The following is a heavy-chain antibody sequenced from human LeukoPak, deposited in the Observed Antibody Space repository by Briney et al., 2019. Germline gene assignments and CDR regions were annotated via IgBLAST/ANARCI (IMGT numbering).Heavy chain of an antibody. D-gene: IGHD2-2*01. Sequence: GGSLRLSCAASGFTFDDYAMHWVRQAPGKGLEWVSGISWNSGSIGYADSVKGRFTISRDNAKNSLYLQMNSLRAEDTALYYCAKDMGSGTSAYYYGMDVWGQGTTVTVSS. CDR2: ISWNSGSI. J-gene: IGHJ6*02. CDR3: AKDMGSGTSAYYYGMDV. V-gene: IGHV3-9*01. CDR1: GFTFDDYA.